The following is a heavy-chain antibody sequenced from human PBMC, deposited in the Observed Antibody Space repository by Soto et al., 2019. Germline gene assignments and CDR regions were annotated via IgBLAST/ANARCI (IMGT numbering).Heavy chain of an antibody. D-gene: IGHD6-13*01. V-gene: IGHV3-74*01. J-gene: IGHJ4*02. CDR1: GFVFTNFW. Sequence: PGVSLRLSCEASGFVFTNFWMHWVRHVPGKGLVWVARIDTSGHSTNYAESVKGRFTISRDNAKNTVSLQMNSLRVEDTGVYYCAKDSWYFDLWSQGSQVTVSS. CDR3: AKDSWYFDL. CDR2: IDTSGHST.